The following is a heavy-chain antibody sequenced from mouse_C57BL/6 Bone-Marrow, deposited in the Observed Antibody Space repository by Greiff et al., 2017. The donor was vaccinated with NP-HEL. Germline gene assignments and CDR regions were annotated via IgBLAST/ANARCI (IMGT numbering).Heavy chain of an antibody. Sequence: QVQLQQSGAELAKPGASVKLSCKASGYTFTSYWMHWVKQRPGQGLEWIGYINPSSGYTKYNQKFKVKATLTADKSSSTAYMQLSSLTYEDSAVYYCARRGFITTEGFAYWGQGTLVTVSA. D-gene: IGHD1-1*01. V-gene: IGHV1-7*01. J-gene: IGHJ3*01. CDR3: ARRGFITTEGFAY. CDR1: GYTFTSYW. CDR2: INPSSGYT.